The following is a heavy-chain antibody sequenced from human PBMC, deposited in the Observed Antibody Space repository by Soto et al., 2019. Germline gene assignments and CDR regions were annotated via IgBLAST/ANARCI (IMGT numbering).Heavy chain of an antibody. V-gene: IGHV3-30-3*01. CDR3: AREHQGVPDY. CDR2: ISYDGSNK. Sequence: QVQLVESGGGVVQPGRSLRLSCAASGFTFSSYAMHWVRQAPGKGLEWVAVISYDGSNKYYADSVKGRFTISRDNSKNTLYLQMNSLRAEDTAVYYCAREHQGVPDYWGQGTLVTVYS. CDR1: GFTFSSYA. J-gene: IGHJ4*02.